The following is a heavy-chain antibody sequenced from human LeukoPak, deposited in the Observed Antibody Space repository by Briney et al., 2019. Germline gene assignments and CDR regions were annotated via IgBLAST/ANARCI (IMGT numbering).Heavy chain of an antibody. Sequence: GGSLRLSCAASGFTFSSYSMNWVRQAPGEGLEWVSYISSSSSYIYYADSVKGRFTISRDNAKNVLYLQMNSLRAEDTAVYYCVRGSHYDILTGYYPEYLQHWGQGTLVTVSS. CDR3: VRGSHYDILTGYYPEYLQH. D-gene: IGHD3-9*01. V-gene: IGHV3-21*01. CDR1: GFTFSSYS. J-gene: IGHJ1*01. CDR2: ISSSSSYI.